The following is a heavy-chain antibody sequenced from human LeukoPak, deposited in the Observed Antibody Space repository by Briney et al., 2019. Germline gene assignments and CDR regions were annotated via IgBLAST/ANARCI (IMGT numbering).Heavy chain of an antibody. CDR2: MNPNSGNT. V-gene: IGHV1-8*02. Sequence: GASVKVSCKASGYTFTSYDINWVRQATGQGLEWMGWMNPNSGNTGYAQKFQGRVTMTRDTSISTAYMELSRLRSDDTAVYYCARGALYYMDVWGKGTTVTISS. J-gene: IGHJ6*03. CDR3: ARGALYYMDV. CDR1: GYTFTSYD.